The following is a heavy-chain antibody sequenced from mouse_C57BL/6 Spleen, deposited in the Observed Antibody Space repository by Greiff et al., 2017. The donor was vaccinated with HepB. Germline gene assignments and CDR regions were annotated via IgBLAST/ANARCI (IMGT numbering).Heavy chain of an antibody. CDR1: GYTFTSYW. V-gene: IGHV1-64*01. D-gene: IGHD2-5*01. J-gene: IGHJ2*01. CDR3: ARHSNYDFDY. CDR2: IHPNSGST. Sequence: QVQLKQPGAELVKPGASVKLSCKASGYTFTSYWMHWVKQRPGQGLERIGMIHPNSGSTNYNEKFKSKATLTVDKSSSTAYMQLSSLTSEDSAVYYCARHSNYDFDYWGQGTTLTVSS.